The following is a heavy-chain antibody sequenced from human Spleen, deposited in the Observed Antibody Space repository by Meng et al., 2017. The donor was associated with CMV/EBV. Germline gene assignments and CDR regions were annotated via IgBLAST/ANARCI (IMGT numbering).Heavy chain of an antibody. V-gene: IGHV3-23*03. CDR3: ARYIEARIDYFDY. Sequence: GGSLRLSCAASEFTFSSYAMSWVRQAPGKGLEWVSVIYSGDNNTYYADSVKGRFTISRDNSKNTLYLQMNSLRAEDTAVYYCARYIEARIDYFDYWGQGTLVTVSS. CDR1: EFTFSSYA. CDR2: IYSGDNNT. D-gene: IGHD6-6*01. J-gene: IGHJ4*02.